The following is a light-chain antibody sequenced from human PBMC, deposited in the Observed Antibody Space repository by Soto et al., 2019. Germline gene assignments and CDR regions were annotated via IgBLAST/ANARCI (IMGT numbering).Light chain of an antibody. J-gene: IGKJ4*01. CDR3: QQYASSPLT. Sequence: EVVLTQSPGTLPLSPGERAALSCRTSQNISSSYLAWYQQKRGQAPRLLIYGSSNRATGISDRFSGSGSGTDFTLTISRLEPEDFAVYFCQQYASSPLTFGGGPKVEVK. CDR1: QNISSSY. CDR2: GSS. V-gene: IGKV3-20*01.